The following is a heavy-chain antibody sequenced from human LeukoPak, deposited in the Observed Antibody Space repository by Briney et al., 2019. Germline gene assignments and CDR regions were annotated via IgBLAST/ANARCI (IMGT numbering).Heavy chain of an antibody. D-gene: IGHD7-27*01. CDR3: ARNKNWGPDY. CDR2: INANSGGT. J-gene: IGHJ4*02. Sequence: ASVKVSCKASGDTFTGYYMHWVRQAPGQGLEWMGWINANSGGTNYAQKFQGRVTMTRDTPVNTFYMELSRRRSDDTAVYYCARNKNWGPDYWGQGTLVTVSS. CDR1: GDTFTGYY. V-gene: IGHV1-2*02.